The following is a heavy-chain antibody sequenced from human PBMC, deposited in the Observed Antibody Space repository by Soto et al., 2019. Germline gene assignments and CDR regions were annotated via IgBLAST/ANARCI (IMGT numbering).Heavy chain of an antibody. CDR1: GFTFSSYG. Sequence: QVQLVESGGGVVQPGRSLRLSCAASGFTFSSYGMHWVRQAPGKGLEWVAVIWYDGSNKYYADSVKGRFTISRDNSKNSTYLRKNSQRAEDTDVYYCGRDRKLQQLGHYYDGTDVWGQGTPVTVSS. D-gene: IGHD6-13*01. J-gene: IGHJ6*02. CDR3: GRDRKLQQLGHYYDGTDV. CDR2: IWYDGSNK. V-gene: IGHV3-33*01.